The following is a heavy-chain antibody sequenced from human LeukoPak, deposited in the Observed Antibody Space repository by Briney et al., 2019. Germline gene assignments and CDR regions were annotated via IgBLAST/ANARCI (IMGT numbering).Heavy chain of an antibody. CDR3: ARGARYYDSSGPVDV. Sequence: ASVKVSCKASLGTFISYAICWVRQAPGQGLEWMGGIIPIFGTANYAQKFQGRVTITADESTSTAYMELSSLRSEDTAVYYCARGARYYDSSGPVDVWGQGTTVTVSS. CDR1: LGTFISYA. J-gene: IGHJ6*02. D-gene: IGHD3-22*01. V-gene: IGHV1-69*13. CDR2: IIPIFGTA.